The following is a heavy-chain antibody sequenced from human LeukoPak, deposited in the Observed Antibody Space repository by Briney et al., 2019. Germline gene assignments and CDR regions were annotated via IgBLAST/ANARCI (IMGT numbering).Heavy chain of an antibody. CDR2: IKGDGSEK. Sequence: HPGGSLRLSCAASGFTFSSYWMTWVRQAPGKGLEWVGNIKGDGSEKYYVDSVKGRFTISRDNAKNSLYLQMNSLRAEDTAVYYCARDYGGSSPFDYWGQGTLVTVSS. CDR3: ARDYGGSSPFDY. CDR1: GFTFSSYW. D-gene: IGHD4-23*01. J-gene: IGHJ4*02. V-gene: IGHV3-7*01.